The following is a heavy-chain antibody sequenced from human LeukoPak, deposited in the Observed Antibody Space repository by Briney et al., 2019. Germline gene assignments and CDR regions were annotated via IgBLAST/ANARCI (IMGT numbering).Heavy chain of an antibody. J-gene: IGHJ4*02. CDR3: ARHFHSGILDPY. V-gene: IGHV4-34*01. Sequence: PSETLSLTCAVYGGSFSGYYWSWIRQPPGKGLEWIGEINHSGSTNYNPSLKSRVTISVDTSKNQFSLKLSSVTAADTAVYYCARHFHSGILDPYWGQGTLVTVSS. CDR1: GGSFSGYY. D-gene: IGHD3/OR15-3a*01. CDR2: INHSGST.